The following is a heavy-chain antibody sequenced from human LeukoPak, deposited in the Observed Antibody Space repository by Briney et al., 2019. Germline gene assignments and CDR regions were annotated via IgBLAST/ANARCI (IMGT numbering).Heavy chain of an antibody. Sequence: GGSLRLSCAASGFTFSSYGMHWVRQAPGKGLEWVAVISYDGSNKYYADSVKGRFTISRDNSKNTLYLQMNSLRAEDTAVYYCAKGLWFGELSHGMDVWGQGTTVTVSS. CDR1: GFTFSSYG. CDR2: ISYDGSNK. V-gene: IGHV3-30*18. J-gene: IGHJ6*02. D-gene: IGHD3-10*01. CDR3: AKGLWFGELSHGMDV.